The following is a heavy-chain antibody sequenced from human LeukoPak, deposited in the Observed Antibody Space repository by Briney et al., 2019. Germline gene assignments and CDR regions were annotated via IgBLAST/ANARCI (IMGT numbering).Heavy chain of an antibody. CDR2: IYYSGST. CDR3: ASHDYDRDAFDI. D-gene: IGHD3-9*01. J-gene: IGHJ3*02. CDR1: GGSISSYY. Sequence: SETLSLTCTVSGGSISSYYWSWIRQPPGKELEWIGYIYYSGSTNYNPSLKSRVTISVDTSKNQFSLKLSSVTAADTAVYYCASHDYDRDAFDIWGQGTMVTVSS. V-gene: IGHV4-59*08.